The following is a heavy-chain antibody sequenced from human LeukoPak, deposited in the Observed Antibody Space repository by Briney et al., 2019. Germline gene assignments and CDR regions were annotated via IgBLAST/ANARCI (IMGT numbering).Heavy chain of an antibody. J-gene: IGHJ3*02. CDR1: GXTFSSYS. V-gene: IGHV3-21*01. D-gene: IGHD3-3*01. CDR3: ARDSDSNFVGSFDI. CDR2: ISRSSTYI. Sequence: GGSLRLSCAASGXTFSSYSVNWVRQAPGKGLEWVSSISRSSTYIYFADSVKGRFTISRDNAKNSLYMQMNSLRVEDTAVYYCARDSDSNFVGSFDIWGQGTMVTVSS.